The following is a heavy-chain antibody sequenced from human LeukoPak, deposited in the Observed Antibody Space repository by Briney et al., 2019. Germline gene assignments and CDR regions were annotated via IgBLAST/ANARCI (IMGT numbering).Heavy chain of an antibody. CDR1: GGSISSYY. CDR2: IYYSGST. D-gene: IGHD3-9*01. Sequence: SETLSLTCTVSGGSISSYYWSWIRQPPGKGLEWIGYIYYSGSTNYNPSLKSRVTISVDTSKNQFSLKLSSVTAADTAVYYCARGKHDTTARYWGQGTLVTASS. J-gene: IGHJ4*02. CDR3: ARGKHDTTARY. V-gene: IGHV4-59*01.